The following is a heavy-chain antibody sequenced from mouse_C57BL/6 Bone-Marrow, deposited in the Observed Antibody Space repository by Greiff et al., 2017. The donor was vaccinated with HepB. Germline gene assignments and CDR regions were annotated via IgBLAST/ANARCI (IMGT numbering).Heavy chain of an antibody. D-gene: IGHD1-1*01. J-gene: IGHJ4*01. V-gene: IGHV1-81*01. CDR3: ARSLSIYYYGYYYAMDY. CDR2: IYPRSGNT. CDR1: GYTFTSYG. Sequence: QVQLQQSGAELARPGASVKLSCKASGYTFTSYGISWVKQSTGQGLEWIGEIYPRSGNTYYNEKFKGKATLTADKSSSTAYMELRSLTSEYSAVYFCARSLSIYYYGYYYAMDYWGQGTSVTVSS.